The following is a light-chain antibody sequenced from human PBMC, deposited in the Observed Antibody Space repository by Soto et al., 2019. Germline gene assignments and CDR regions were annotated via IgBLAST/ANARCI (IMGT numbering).Light chain of an antibody. CDR3: HHYGRSPGT. J-gene: IGKJ1*01. CDR2: GAS. Sequence: EIVLTQSPGTLSLSPGERAPLSGRASQSVSSTYLAWYQQKPGQATRLLIYGASSRATGIPDRFSGSGSGTDFTLTISRLQPEDFAVYYCHHYGRSPGTFGQGNKVDIK. V-gene: IGKV3-20*01. CDR1: QSVSSTY.